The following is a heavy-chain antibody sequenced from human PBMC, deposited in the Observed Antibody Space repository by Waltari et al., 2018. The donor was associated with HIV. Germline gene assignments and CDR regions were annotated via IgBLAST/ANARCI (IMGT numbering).Heavy chain of an antibody. CDR1: GGTFSSYA. J-gene: IGHJ4*02. V-gene: IGHV1-69*01. D-gene: IGHD3-10*01. CDR2: IIPIFGTA. CDR3: ARGLFITMVRGVISYFDY. Sequence: QVQLVQSGAEVKKPGSSVKVSCKASGGTFSSYAISWVRQAPGQGLEWMGGIIPIFGTANYAQKSQGRVTITADESTSTAYMGLSSLRSEDTAVYYCARGLFITMVRGVISYFDYWGQGTLVTVSS.